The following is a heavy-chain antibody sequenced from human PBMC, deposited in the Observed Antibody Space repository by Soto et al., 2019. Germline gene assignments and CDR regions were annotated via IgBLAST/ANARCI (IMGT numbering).Heavy chain of an antibody. V-gene: IGHV4-34*01. CDR3: ARGEFGFSYCTSTSSQGAFDI. CDR2: INHGGDT. Sequence: QVQLQQWGAGLLKPSETLSLTCAVSGGSLSGNFWSWIRQTPGKGLDWIAEINHGGDTNYSPSLKSRVSISVDTSKNQFSLKVNSVTAADTAVYYCARGEFGFSYCTSTSSQGAFDIWGQGTMVTVSS. J-gene: IGHJ3*02. CDR1: GGSLSGNF. D-gene: IGHD2-2*01.